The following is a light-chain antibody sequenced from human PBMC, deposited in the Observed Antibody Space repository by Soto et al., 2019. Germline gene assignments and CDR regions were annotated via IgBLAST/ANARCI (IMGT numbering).Light chain of an antibody. CDR2: GVN. J-gene: IGLJ1*01. CDR3: CSYTTTTTSV. V-gene: IGLV2-14*03. CDR1: VSDVGGYDS. Sequence: QSVLTQSASVSGSPGQSITISCTGTVSDVGGYDSVSWYQQHPGRAPKLIIYGVNNRPSGVSNRCSASKSADTASLTIPGLQAEDEANYYCCSYTTTTTSVFGTGTKVTVL.